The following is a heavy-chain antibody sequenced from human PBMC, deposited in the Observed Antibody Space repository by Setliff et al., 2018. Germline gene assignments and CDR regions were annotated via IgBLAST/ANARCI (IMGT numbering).Heavy chain of an antibody. CDR2: INAGNGHT. J-gene: IGHJ5*02. CDR3: ARGRRFGEYWFDP. CDR1: GYTFTTYA. Sequence: EASVKVSCKASGYTFTTYAIHWVRQAPGQRLEWMGWINAGNGHTKYSQEFQGRVTISSDTAASTAYMQLSSLRSEDTAVYYCARGRRFGEYWFDPWGQGTLVTVSS. D-gene: IGHD3-10*01. V-gene: IGHV1-3*03.